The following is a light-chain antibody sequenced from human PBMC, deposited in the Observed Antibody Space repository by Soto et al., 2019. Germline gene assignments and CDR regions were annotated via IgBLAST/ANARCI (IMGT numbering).Light chain of an antibody. CDR2: EAS. CDR3: QQYSSYST. J-gene: IGKJ1*01. Sequence: DIQMTQSPSTLSASVGDRVTITCRTSQTVSNWLAWYQQKPGKVPKVLIYEASKLKSGVPSRFSGSGSGTDFTLTIRSLQPDDFATYYCQQYSSYSTFGQGTKV. V-gene: IGKV1-5*01. CDR1: QTVSNW.